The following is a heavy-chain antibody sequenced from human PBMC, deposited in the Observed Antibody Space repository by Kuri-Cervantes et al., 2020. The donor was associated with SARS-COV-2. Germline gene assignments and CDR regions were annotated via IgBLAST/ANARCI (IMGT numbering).Heavy chain of an antibody. CDR1: GYTFTNYG. CDR2: ISAYNGNT. Sequence: ASVKVSCKTSGYTFTNYGITWVRQAPGQGLEWMGWISAYNGNTNYAQKLQGRVTMTTDASTSTAYMELRSLRSDDTAVYYCARDTLTTVVPAAPGDWFDPWGQGTLVTVSS. D-gene: IGHD2-2*01. CDR3: ARDTLTTVVPAAPGDWFDP. J-gene: IGHJ5*02. V-gene: IGHV1-18*01.